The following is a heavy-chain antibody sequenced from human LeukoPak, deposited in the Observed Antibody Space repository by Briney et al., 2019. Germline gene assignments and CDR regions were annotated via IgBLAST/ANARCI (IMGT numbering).Heavy chain of an antibody. V-gene: IGHV3-23*01. J-gene: IGHJ3*02. CDR2: ISGSGGST. CDR3: AKGYYYGSGADAFDI. D-gene: IGHD3-10*01. CDR1: GFTFSSYA. Sequence: GGSLRLSCAASGFTFSSYAMSWVRQAPGKGLEWFSAISGSGGSTYYADSVKGRFTISRDNSKNTLYLQMNSLRAEDTAVYYCAKGYYYGSGADAFDIWGQGTMVTVSS.